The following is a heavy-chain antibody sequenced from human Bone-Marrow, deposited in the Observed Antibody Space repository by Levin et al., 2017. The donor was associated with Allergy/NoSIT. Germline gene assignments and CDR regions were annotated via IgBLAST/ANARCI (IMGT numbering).Heavy chain of an antibody. Sequence: GESLKISCAASGFTFSSYSMNWVRQAPGKGLDWVSSITSSSSYIYYADSVKGRFTISRDNAKNSLYLQMNSLRVEDTAVYYCTRDRGEWGQFYFDYWGQGTLVTVSS. V-gene: IGHV3-21*01. CDR1: GFTFSSYS. D-gene: IGHD1-26*01. J-gene: IGHJ4*02. CDR2: ITSSSSYI. CDR3: TRDRGEWGQFYFDY.